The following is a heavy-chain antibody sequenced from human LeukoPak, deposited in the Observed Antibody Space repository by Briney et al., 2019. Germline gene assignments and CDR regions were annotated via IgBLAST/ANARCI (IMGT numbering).Heavy chain of an antibody. CDR3: ARQVGYDSSHI. CDR2: IYYSGST. Sequence: KPSETLSLTCAVYGGSFSGYYWTWVRQPPGKGLEWIGSIYYSGSTYYNPSLKSRVTISVDTSKNQFSLKLSSVTAADTAVYYCARQVGYDSSHIWGQGTMVTVSS. V-gene: IGHV4-34*01. D-gene: IGHD5-12*01. J-gene: IGHJ3*02. CDR1: GGSFSGYY.